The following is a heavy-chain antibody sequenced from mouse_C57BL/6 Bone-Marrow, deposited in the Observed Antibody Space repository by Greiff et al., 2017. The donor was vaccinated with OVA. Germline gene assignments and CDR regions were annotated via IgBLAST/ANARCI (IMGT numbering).Heavy chain of an antibody. Sequence: QVTLKESGPGILQPSQTLSLTCSFSGFSLSTFGMGVGWIRQPSGQGLEWLAHIWWDDDKYYNPALKSRLTISKDTSKNQVFLKIANVDTADTATYYCARINWDERAYAMDYWGQGTSVTVSS. CDR1: GFSLSTFGMG. CDR3: ARINWDERAYAMDY. V-gene: IGHV8-8*01. D-gene: IGHD4-1*01. CDR2: IWWDDDK. J-gene: IGHJ4*01.